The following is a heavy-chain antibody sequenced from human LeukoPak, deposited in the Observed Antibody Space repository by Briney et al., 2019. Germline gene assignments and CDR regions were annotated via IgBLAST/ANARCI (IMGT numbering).Heavy chain of an antibody. J-gene: IGHJ4*02. CDR1: RFTFSSYA. CDR2: ISYDGSNK. V-gene: IGHV3-30-3*02. D-gene: IGHD6-13*01. CDR3: AKRQDSS. Sequence: TGRSLRLSCAASRFTFSSYAMHWVRQAPGKGLEWVALISYDGSNKYYADSVKGRFTISRDNSKNTLYLQMNSLRAEDTAVYYCAKRQDSSWGQGTLVTVSS.